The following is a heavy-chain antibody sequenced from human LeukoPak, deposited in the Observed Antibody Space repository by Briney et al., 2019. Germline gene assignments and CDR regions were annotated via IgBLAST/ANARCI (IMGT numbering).Heavy chain of an antibody. Sequence: GASVKVSCKASGGTFSSYAISWVRQAPGQGLEWMGGIIPIFGTANYAQKFQGRVTITADKSTSTAYMELSSLRSEDTAVHYCASSSVLRYFDWLFSFDYWGQGTLVTVSS. CDR2: IIPIFGTA. V-gene: IGHV1-69*06. D-gene: IGHD3-9*01. CDR3: ASSSVLRYFDWLFSFDY. CDR1: GGTFSSYA. J-gene: IGHJ4*02.